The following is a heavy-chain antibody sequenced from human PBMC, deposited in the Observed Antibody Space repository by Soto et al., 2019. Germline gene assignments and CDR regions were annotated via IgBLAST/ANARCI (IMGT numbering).Heavy chain of an antibody. D-gene: IGHD6-6*01. CDR1: GYTLTELS. J-gene: IGHJ6*02. CDR2: FDPEDGET. CDR3: ATDSRAREYSSSSWYYYGMDV. Sequence: ASVKVSCKVSGYTLTELSMHWVRQAPGKGLEWMGGFDPEDGETIYAQKFQGRVTMTEDTSTDTAYMALSSLRSEDTAVYYCATDSRAREYSSSSWYYYGMDVWGQGTTVTVSS. V-gene: IGHV1-24*01.